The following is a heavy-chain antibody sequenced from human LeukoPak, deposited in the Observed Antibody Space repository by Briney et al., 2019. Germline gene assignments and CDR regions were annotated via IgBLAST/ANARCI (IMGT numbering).Heavy chain of an antibody. CDR1: GFTFSSYA. CDR3: ARDSGSYLYYFDY. V-gene: IGHV3-48*04. D-gene: IGHD1-26*01. Sequence: GGSLRLSCAASGFTFSSYAMHWVRQAPGKGLEWVSYISSSGSTIYYADSVKGRFTISRDNAKNSLYLQMNSLRAEDTAVYYCARDSGSYLYYFDYWGQGTLVTVSS. J-gene: IGHJ4*02. CDR2: ISSSGSTI.